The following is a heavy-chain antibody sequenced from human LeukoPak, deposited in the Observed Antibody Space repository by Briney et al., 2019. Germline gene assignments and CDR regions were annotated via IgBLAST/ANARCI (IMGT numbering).Heavy chain of an antibody. CDR1: GGSISSYD. CDR2: IYYSGST. J-gene: IGHJ3*02. V-gene: IGHV4-59*01. D-gene: IGHD3-22*01. CDR3: ARGALYYYDSSGFDAFDI. Sequence: SETLSLTCTVSGGSISSYDWSWIRQPPGKGLEWIGYIYYSGSTNYNPSLKSRLTISVDTSKNQFSLKLSSVTAADTAVYYCARGALYYYDSSGFDAFDIWGQGTMVTVSS.